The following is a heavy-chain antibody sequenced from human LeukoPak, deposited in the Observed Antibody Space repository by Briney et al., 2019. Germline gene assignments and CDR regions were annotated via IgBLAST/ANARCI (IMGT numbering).Heavy chain of an antibody. CDR2: IRYDGSYT. V-gene: IGHV3-30*02. J-gene: IGHJ4*02. CDR1: GFTFSSYD. CDR3: EKGYPLVITTVEYFFDY. Sequence: QPGGSLRLSCEASGFTFSSYDMHWVRQAPRKGLEWVAFIRYDGSYTYYADSVKGRFTVSRDNSENTLYLKMNRLRPEDTAVFYCEKGYPLVITTVEYFFDYWGQGALVTVSS. D-gene: IGHD3-22*01.